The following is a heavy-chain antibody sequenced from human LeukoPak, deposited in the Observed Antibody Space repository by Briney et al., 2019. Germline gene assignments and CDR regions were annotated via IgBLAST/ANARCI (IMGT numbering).Heavy chain of an antibody. CDR2: INSDGSRT. CDR3: ADWFRSGWYDHY. V-gene: IGHV3-74*01. Sequence: PGGSLRLSCAASGFTFSSSWMPWVRQAPGKGLVWVSRINSDGSRTTYADSVKGRFTISRDNAKNKLYLQMNSLRAEDTAIYYCADWFRSGWYDHYWGQGTLVTVSS. CDR1: GFTFSSSW. D-gene: IGHD6-19*01. J-gene: IGHJ4*02.